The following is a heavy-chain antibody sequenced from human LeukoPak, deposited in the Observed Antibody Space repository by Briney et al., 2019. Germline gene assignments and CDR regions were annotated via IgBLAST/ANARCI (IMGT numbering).Heavy chain of an antibody. J-gene: IGHJ4*02. CDR1: GFTFSSYW. Sequence: GGSLRLSCAASGFTFSSYWMSWVHQAPGKGLEWVANIKQDGSEKYYVDSVKGRFTISRDNAKNSLYLQMNSLRAEDTAVYYCARGITMIVVAHFDYWGQGTLVTVSS. CDR3: ARGITMIVVAHFDY. V-gene: IGHV3-7*01. CDR2: IKQDGSEK. D-gene: IGHD3-22*01.